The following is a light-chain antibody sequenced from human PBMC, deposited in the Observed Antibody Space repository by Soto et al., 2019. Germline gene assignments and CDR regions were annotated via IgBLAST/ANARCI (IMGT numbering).Light chain of an antibody. Sequence: DIVLTQSPGTLSLSPGERATLSCWASQSLSTDYLAWYQQKPGQPPRLLISGASSRATGIPDRFSGSGSGTDFTLTISRLEPEDFAVYYCQQYGSSPSTFGQGTKLEIK. V-gene: IGKV3-20*01. CDR2: GAS. CDR1: QSLSTDY. CDR3: QQYGSSPST. J-gene: IGKJ2*01.